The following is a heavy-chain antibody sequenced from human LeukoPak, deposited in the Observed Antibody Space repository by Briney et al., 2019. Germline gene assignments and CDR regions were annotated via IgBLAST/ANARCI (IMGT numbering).Heavy chain of an antibody. D-gene: IGHD3-10*01. V-gene: IGHV3-23*01. J-gene: IGHJ1*01. CDR2: ISGSGGYT. CDR1: GFTFSSYA. Sequence: GGSLRLSCAASGFTFSSYAMSWVRQAPGKGLEGVSTISGSGGYTYYADSVKGRFTISRDNSKNTLYLQMNSLRAEDTAVYYCAKYFASGSYYKLPHWGQGTLVTVSS. CDR3: AKYFASGSYYKLPH.